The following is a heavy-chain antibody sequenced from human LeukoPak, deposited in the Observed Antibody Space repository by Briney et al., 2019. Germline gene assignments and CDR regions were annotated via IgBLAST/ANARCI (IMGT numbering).Heavy chain of an antibody. CDR2: INHSGST. CDR3: ARARFSHYFYMDV. CDR1: GGSFSGYY. D-gene: IGHD2/OR15-2a*01. J-gene: IGHJ2*01. V-gene: IGHV4-34*01. Sequence: SETLSLTCAVYGGSFSGYYWSWIRQPPGKGLEWIGEINHSGSTNYNPSLKSRVTISVDTSKNLFSLNLNSVTAADTAVYYCARARFSHYFYMDVWGRGTLVTVSS.